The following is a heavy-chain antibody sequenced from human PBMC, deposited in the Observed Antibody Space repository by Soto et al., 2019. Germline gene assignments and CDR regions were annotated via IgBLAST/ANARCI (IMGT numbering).Heavy chain of an antibody. CDR3: ATEYSSSSGIFFDY. D-gene: IGHD6-6*01. CDR2: ISYDGSNK. V-gene: IGHV3-30-3*01. Sequence: GGSLRLSCAASGFTFSSYAMHWVRQAPGKGLEWVAVISYDGSNKYYADSVKGRFTISRDNSKNTLYLQMNSLRAEDTAVYYCATEYSSSSGIFFDYWGQGTLVTVSS. J-gene: IGHJ4*02. CDR1: GFTFSSYA.